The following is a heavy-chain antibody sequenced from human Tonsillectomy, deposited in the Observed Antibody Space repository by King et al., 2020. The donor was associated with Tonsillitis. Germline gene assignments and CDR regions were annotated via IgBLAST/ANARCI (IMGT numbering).Heavy chain of an antibody. CDR1: GFTFSSYS. D-gene: IGHD6-19*01. Sequence: DVQLVESGGGLVKPGGSPRLSCAASGFTFSSYSMNWVRQAPGKGLEWVSSISSSSSYIYYADSVKGRFTISRDNAKNSLYLQMNSLRAEDTAVYYCARAAVAGSTAQDYWGQGTLVTVSS. V-gene: IGHV3-21*01. CDR3: ARAAVAGSTAQDY. J-gene: IGHJ4*02. CDR2: ISSSSSYI.